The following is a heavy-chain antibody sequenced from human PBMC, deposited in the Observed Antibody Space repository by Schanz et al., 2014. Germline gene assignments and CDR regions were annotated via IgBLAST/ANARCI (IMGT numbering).Heavy chain of an antibody. V-gene: IGHV1-2*02. Sequence: QGQLVQSGAELKRPGASVKVSCKGSFSLFLFFFVHWVRPSPFPGLEWLGGMNPKTGGTKYAEAFQGRLTLTRDTSISTAYMELTSLKPDDTAVYFCSRVDLTGHYWGQGTLVTVSS. CDR3: SRVDLTGHY. D-gene: IGHD3-16*01. J-gene: IGHJ4*02. CDR1: FSLFLFFF. CDR2: MNPKTGGT.